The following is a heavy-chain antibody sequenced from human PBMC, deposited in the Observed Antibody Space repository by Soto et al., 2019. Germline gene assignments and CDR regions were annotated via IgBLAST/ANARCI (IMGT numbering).Heavy chain of an antibody. J-gene: IGHJ6*02. CDR1: GFTFSSYG. Sequence: GGSLRLSCAASGFTFSSYGMSWVRQAPGKGLEWVSAVSSSGGTTNYAGSVKGRFTISRDNSKSIAYLQMNSLKTEDTAVYYCTRDAPMVRGVIITGYYYYGMDVWGQGTTVTVSS. V-gene: IGHV3-23*01. D-gene: IGHD3-10*01. CDR2: VSSSGGTT. CDR3: TRDAPMVRGVIITGYYYYGMDV.